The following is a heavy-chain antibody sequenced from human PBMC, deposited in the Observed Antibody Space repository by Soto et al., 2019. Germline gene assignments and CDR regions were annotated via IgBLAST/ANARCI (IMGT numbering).Heavy chain of an antibody. Sequence: EVEMLESGGGLVQPGGSLRLSCAASAISFNTYGVTWVRQAPGTGLEWVSTVTVTGGSTYYADSVKGRFTISRDRSNYTVSLLLNSLRVEDTAIYYCAGQRSPEGWFDPWGQGTLVTVSS. CDR3: AGQRSPEGWFDP. J-gene: IGHJ5*02. CDR2: VTVTGGST. V-gene: IGHV3-23*01. CDR1: AISFNTYG. D-gene: IGHD3-10*01.